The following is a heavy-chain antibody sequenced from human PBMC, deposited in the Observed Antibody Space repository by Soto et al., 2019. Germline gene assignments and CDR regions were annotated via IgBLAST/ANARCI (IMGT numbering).Heavy chain of an antibody. Sequence: LRLSCAASGFTFSSYAMHWVRQAPGKGLEWVAVISYDGSNKYYADSVKGRFTISRDNSKNTLYLQMNSLRAEDTAVYYCARSQLELTYYYYGMDVWGQGTTVTVSS. CDR2: ISYDGSNK. V-gene: IGHV3-30-3*01. CDR1: GFTFSSYA. J-gene: IGHJ6*02. D-gene: IGHD1-7*01. CDR3: ARSQLELTYYYYGMDV.